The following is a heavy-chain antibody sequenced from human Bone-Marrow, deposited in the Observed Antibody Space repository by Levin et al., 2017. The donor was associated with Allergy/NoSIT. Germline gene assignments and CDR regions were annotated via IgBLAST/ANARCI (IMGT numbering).Heavy chain of an antibody. V-gene: IGHV3-11*01. CDR1: GFAFRDYY. D-gene: IGHD2-2*01. J-gene: IGHJ6*02. CDR2: ISPSGGAT. CDR3: AREGVPDYAMDV. Sequence: PGGSLRLSCAASGFAFRDYYMNWIRQAPGKGLEWISYISPSGGATSYADSVRGRFTISWDNARNSLSLQMNSLRAEDTAVYYCAREGVPDYAMDVWGQGTTVIVSS.